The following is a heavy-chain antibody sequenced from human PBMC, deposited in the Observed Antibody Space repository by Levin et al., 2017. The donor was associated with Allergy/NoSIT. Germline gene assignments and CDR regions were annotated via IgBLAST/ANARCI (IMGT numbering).Heavy chain of an antibody. CDR1: GYTFTSYY. CDR3: AGDRNGGAGGWSNWFDP. CDR2: INPSGGST. Sequence: ASVKVSCKASGYTFTSYYMHWVRQAPGQGLEWMGIINPSGGSTSYAQKFQGRVTMTRDTSTSTVYMELSSLRSEDTAVYYCAGDRNGGAGGWSNWFDPWGQGTLVTVSS. D-gene: IGHD4-23*01. V-gene: IGHV1-46*01. J-gene: IGHJ5*02.